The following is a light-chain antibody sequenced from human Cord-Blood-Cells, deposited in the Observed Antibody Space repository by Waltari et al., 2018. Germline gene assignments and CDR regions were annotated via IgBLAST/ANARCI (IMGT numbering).Light chain of an antibody. CDR2: GAS. Sequence: EIVLTQSPGTLSLSPGESATLSCRASQSVSSSYLAWYQQKPGQAPRLLIYGASSRATGIPDRFSGSGSGTDFTLTISRLEPEDFAVYYCQQYGSSGMYTFGQGTKLEIK. CDR1: QSVSSSY. V-gene: IGKV3-20*01. J-gene: IGKJ2*01. CDR3: QQYGSSGMYT.